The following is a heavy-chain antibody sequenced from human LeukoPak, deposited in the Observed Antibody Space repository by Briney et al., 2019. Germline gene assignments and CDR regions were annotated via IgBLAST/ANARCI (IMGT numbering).Heavy chain of an antibody. CDR3: ATQGGSSSSFDY. V-gene: IGHV4-39*01. CDR1: GGSIRGSTYY. CDR2: IYYSGIT. D-gene: IGHD6-6*01. J-gene: IGHJ4*02. Sequence: SETLSLTCTVSGGSIRGSTYYWGWIRQPPGKGLEWIGNIYYSGITYYNPSLKSRVTIYVDTSKNQFSLKLTSVTAADTAVYYCATQGGSSSSFDYWGQGTLVTVSS.